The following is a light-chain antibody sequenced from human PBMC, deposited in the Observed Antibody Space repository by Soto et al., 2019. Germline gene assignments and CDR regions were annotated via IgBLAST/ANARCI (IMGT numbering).Light chain of an antibody. CDR3: SSYTSSSTLV. V-gene: IGLV2-14*03. CDR2: DVN. Sequence: QSALTQPASVSGSPGQSITISCTGTSSDVGGYNYVSWYQQHPGKVPKLIIYDVNNRPSGVSNRFSGSKSGNTASLTISGLQAEDEADYYCSSYTSSSTLVFGTGSQVTVL. J-gene: IGLJ1*01. CDR1: SSDVGGYNY.